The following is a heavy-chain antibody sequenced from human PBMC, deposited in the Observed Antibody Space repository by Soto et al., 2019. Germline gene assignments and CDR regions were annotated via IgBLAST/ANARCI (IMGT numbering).Heavy chain of an antibody. J-gene: IGHJ5*02. CDR2: INPSGGST. Sequence: GASVKVSCKASGYTFTSYYMHWVRQAPGQGLEWMGIINPSGGSTSYAQKFQGRVTMTRDTSTSTVYMELSRLRSEDTAVYYCARDQGSSGWPLRWFDPWGQGTLVTVSS. CDR3: ARDQGSSGWPLRWFDP. CDR1: GYTFTSYY. D-gene: IGHD6-19*01. V-gene: IGHV1-46*01.